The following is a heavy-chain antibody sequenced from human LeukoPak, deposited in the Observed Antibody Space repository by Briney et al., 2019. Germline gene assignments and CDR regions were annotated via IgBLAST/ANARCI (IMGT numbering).Heavy chain of an antibody. Sequence: GGSLRLSCSASGFTFSTYALHWVRQAPGKGLEYVSTISTNGGSTYYADSVKGRFTISRDNSRNTLYLQMNSLRAEDTALYYCAKDRMFHYYYGMDVWGQGTTVTVSS. J-gene: IGHJ6*02. D-gene: IGHD3-10*02. CDR1: GFTFSTYA. CDR2: ISTNGGST. CDR3: AKDRMFHYYYGMDV. V-gene: IGHV3-64*04.